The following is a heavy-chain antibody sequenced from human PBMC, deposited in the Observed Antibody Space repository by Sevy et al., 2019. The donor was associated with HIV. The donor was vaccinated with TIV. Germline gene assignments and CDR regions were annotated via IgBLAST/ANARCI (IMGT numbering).Heavy chain of an antibody. J-gene: IGHJ6*02. D-gene: IGHD6-13*01. CDR3: ANSWGRYDGSSWIYYYYDMDV. V-gene: IGHV3-30*18. CDR2: ISSDGSDR. Sequence: GGSLRLSCAASGFIFSNYGMHWVRQAPGKGLEWVAVISSDGSDRDYADSVKGRFTISRDNSKDTLDLQMNSPRADDTAVYYCANSWGRYDGSSWIYYYYDMDVWGQGTKVTVSS. CDR1: GFIFSNYG.